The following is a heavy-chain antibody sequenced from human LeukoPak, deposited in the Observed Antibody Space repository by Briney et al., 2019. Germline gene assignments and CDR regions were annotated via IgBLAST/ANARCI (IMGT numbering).Heavy chain of an antibody. V-gene: IGHV1-69*04. CDR1: GGTFSSYA. Sequence: AVKVSCKASGGTFSSYAISWVRQAPGQGVEWMGRIIPILGIANYAQKFQGRVTITADKSTSTAYMELSSLRSEDTAVYYCARDLDGYNPRDYWGQGTLVTVSS. CDR2: IIPILGIA. CDR3: ARDLDGYNPRDY. J-gene: IGHJ4*02. D-gene: IGHD5-24*01.